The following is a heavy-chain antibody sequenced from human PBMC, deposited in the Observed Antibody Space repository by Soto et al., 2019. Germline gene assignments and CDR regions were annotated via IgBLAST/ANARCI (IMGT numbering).Heavy chain of an antibody. CDR3: AKDNSYGYSLNHFDY. CDR1: GFTFSSYA. V-gene: IGHV3-23*01. J-gene: IGHJ4*02. CDR2: ISGSGGST. Sequence: GGSLRLSCAASGFTFSSYAMSWVRQAPGKGLEWVSAISGSGGSTYYADSVKGRFTISRDNSKNTLYLQMNSLRAEDTAVYYCAKDNSYGYSLNHFDYWGQGTLVTVSS. D-gene: IGHD5-18*01.